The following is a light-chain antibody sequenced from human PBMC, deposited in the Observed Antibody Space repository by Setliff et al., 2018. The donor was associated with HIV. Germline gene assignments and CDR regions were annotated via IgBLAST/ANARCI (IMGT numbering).Light chain of an antibody. Sequence: QSVLTQPASVSGSPGQSITISCSGTNRDVGGGHRYVSWYQQFPGTAPKLLIYGHNNRPSGVPDRFSGSKSGTSASLAITGLQAEDEADYFCQSYDRSRSGSRVFGTGTKV. CDR1: NRDVGGGHRY. CDR2: GHN. V-gene: IGLV1-40*01. J-gene: IGLJ1*01. CDR3: QSYDRSRSGSRV.